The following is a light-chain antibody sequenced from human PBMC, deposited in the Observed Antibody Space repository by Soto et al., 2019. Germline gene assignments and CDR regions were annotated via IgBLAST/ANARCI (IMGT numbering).Light chain of an antibody. J-gene: IGKJ1*01. CDR1: QSISSW. Sequence: DIQMTQSPSTLCASVGDRVTITCRASQSISSWLAWYQQKPGKAPKLLIYDASSLESGVPSRFSGSGFGTEFTLTIGSLQPDDFAIYYCQQYNSYPWTFGQGTKVDLK. CDR3: QQYNSYPWT. CDR2: DAS. V-gene: IGKV1-5*01.